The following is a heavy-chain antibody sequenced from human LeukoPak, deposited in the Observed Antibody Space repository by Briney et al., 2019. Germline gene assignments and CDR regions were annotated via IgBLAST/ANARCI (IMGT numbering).Heavy chain of an antibody. Sequence: ASVKVSCKASGGTFSSYAISWVRQAPGQGLEWMGRIIPILGIANYAQKFQGRVTITADKSTSTAYMELSSLRSEDTAVYYCAGTSSYYYGSGSSGLFDYWGQGTLVTVSS. D-gene: IGHD3-10*01. V-gene: IGHV1-69*04. CDR2: IIPILGIA. J-gene: IGHJ4*02. CDR1: GGTFSSYA. CDR3: AGTSSYYYGSGSSGLFDY.